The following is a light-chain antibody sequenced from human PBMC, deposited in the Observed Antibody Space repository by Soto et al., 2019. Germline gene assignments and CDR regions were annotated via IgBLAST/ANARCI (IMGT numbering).Light chain of an antibody. Sequence: DIQLTPSPSPLSASVGDRVTITCRASQSLSQWLAWYQQKPGKAPKVLPYKVSTLQSGVPSRFSASGSGTEFTLTIRSLQPDDFATYYCQQYNDFPWTFGQGTRVDVK. CDR1: QSLSQW. J-gene: IGKJ1*01. V-gene: IGKV1-5*03. CDR2: KVS. CDR3: QQYNDFPWT.